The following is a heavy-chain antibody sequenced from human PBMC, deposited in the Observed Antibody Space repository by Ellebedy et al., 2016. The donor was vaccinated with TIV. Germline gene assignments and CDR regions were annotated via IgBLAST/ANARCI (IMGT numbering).Heavy chain of an antibody. J-gene: IGHJ4*02. Sequence: ASVKVSCKASGYSFTTYDVNWVRQATGQGLEWMGWMSPNSGDAGYAQKFQGRVSMTRNTSISTVYTELSSLRSEDTAVYYCARDHAVAGVDYWGQGTLVTVSS. V-gene: IGHV1-8*01. CDR3: ARDHAVAGVDY. CDR2: MSPNSGDA. D-gene: IGHD6-19*01. CDR1: GYSFTTYD.